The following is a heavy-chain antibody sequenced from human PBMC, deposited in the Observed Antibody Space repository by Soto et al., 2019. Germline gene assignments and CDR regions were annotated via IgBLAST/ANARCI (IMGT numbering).Heavy chain of an antibody. CDR3: ARRVFGVVIIEPGDY. CDR1: CYTFTSCG. CDR2: ISAYNGNT. J-gene: IGHJ4*02. Sequence: GASVKVSCKASCYTFTSCGISCVRQAPGQGLEWMGWISAYNGNTNYAQKLQGRVTMTTDTSTSTAYMELRSLRSDDTAVYYCARRVFGVVIIEPGDYWGQGTLVTVSS. V-gene: IGHV1-18*01. D-gene: IGHD3-3*01.